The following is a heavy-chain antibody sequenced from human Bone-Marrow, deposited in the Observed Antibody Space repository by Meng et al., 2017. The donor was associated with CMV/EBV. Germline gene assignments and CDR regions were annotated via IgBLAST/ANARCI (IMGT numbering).Heavy chain of an antibody. D-gene: IGHD5-18*01. CDR2: VHPSGST. V-gene: IGHV4-34*01. CDR3: ARGVDAAKVGNY. CDR1: GGSLSNYY. J-gene: IGHJ4*02. Sequence: SETLSLTCAVYGGSLSNYYWSWIRQPPGKGLEWIGEVHPSGSTNYNPSLKNRVTISVDTPQNQFSLNLTSVTAADTAVYYCARGVDAAKVGNYWGQGTLVTVSS.